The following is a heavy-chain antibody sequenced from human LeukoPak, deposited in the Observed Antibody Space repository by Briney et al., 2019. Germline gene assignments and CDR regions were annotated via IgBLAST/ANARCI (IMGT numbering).Heavy chain of an antibody. Sequence: PGGSLRLSCGASEFTFSSYGMNWVRQAPGKGLEWVSYITGSGGNILYADSVKGRFTISRDNAKNSLYLEMNSLRAEDTAVYYCARRHYYDSSGYYFDYWGQGTLVTVSS. CDR3: ARRHYYDSSGYYFDY. CDR2: ITGSGGNI. J-gene: IGHJ4*02. CDR1: EFTFSSYG. D-gene: IGHD3-22*01. V-gene: IGHV3-48*04.